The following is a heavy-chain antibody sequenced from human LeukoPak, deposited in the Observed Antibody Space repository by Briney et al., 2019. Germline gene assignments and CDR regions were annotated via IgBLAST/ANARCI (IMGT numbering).Heavy chain of an antibody. D-gene: IGHD3-10*01. Sequence: GGSLRLSCAASRFTFSAYWMHWVRQAPGKGLEWVAVISYDGSNKYYADSVKGRFTISRDNSKNTLYLQMNSLRAEDTAVYYCAKPKLWFGELLDDFDYWGQGTLVTVSS. CDR3: AKPKLWFGELLDDFDY. CDR1: RFTFSAYW. CDR2: ISYDGSNK. J-gene: IGHJ4*02. V-gene: IGHV3-30*18.